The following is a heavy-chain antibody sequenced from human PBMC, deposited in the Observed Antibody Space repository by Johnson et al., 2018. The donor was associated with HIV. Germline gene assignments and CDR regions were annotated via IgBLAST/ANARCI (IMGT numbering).Heavy chain of an antibody. Sequence: QVQLVESGGGVVQPGRSLRLSCAASGFTFSSYGMHWVRQAPGKGLEWVAVIWYDGSNKYYADSVKGRFTISRDNSKNSLYLHMNSLKTEDTGVYYCAREWLYGFDIWGQGTMVTVSS. CDR1: GFTFSSYG. CDR3: AREWLYGFDI. D-gene: IGHD5-24*01. CDR2: IWYDGSNK. J-gene: IGHJ3*02. V-gene: IGHV3-33*01.